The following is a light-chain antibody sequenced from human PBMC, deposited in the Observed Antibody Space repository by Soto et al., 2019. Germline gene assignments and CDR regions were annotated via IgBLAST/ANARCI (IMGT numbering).Light chain of an antibody. V-gene: IGLV2-23*02. Sequence: QSALTQPASVSGSPGQSITISCTGTSSDVGSYNLVSWYQQHPGKAPKLMIYEVRKRPSGVSNRFSGSKSGNTASLTISGVQAEDEADYYCCSFAGSSTLVFGTGTKLTVL. CDR2: EVR. CDR1: SSDVGSYNL. J-gene: IGLJ1*01. CDR3: CSFAGSSTLV.